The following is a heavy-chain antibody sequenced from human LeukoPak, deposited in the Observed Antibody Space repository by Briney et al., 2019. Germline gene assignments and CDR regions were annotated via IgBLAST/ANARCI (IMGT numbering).Heavy chain of an antibody. CDR1: GFTFSVYT. Sequence: PGGSLRLSCAASGFTFSVYTMNWVRQAPGKGLEWVSSISSSGNYIYYADSVRGRLTISRDNAKTSLSLQMNRLRAEDTAVYDCARASTSYSSGLDAFDIWGQGTMVTVSS. D-gene: IGHD6-19*01. CDR2: ISSSGNYI. V-gene: IGHV3-21*06. CDR3: ARASTSYSSGLDAFDI. J-gene: IGHJ3*02.